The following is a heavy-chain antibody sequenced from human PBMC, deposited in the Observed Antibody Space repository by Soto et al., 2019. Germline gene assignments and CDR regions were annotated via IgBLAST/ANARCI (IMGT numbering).Heavy chain of an antibody. J-gene: IGHJ4*02. D-gene: IGHD3-22*01. CDR2: ISGSGGST. CDR3: AKGGSLVVVIGGPFDY. Sequence: RLSCAASGFTFSSYAMSWVRQAPGKGLEWVSAISGSGGSTYYADSVKGRFTISRDNSKNTLYLQMNSLRAEDTAVYYCAKGGSLVVVIGGPFDYWGQGTLVTVSS. CDR1: GFTFSSYA. V-gene: IGHV3-23*01.